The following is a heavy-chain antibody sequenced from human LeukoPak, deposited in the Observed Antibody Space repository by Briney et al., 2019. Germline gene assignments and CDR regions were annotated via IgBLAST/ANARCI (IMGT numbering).Heavy chain of an antibody. CDR1: GNTFMTDR. CDR3: VRDRPWPRGSGHYGMDV. CDR2: IITGNGDT. D-gene: IGHD3-10*01. J-gene: IGHJ6*02. Sequence: GASVKVSCKASGNTFMTDRLHWVRQAPGQGLEWMGWIITGNGDTKSSQKFQGRVTITRDTSASTVYMELGSLTSEDTAVYYRVRDRPWPRGSGHYGMDVWGQGTTVTVSS. V-gene: IGHV1-3*04.